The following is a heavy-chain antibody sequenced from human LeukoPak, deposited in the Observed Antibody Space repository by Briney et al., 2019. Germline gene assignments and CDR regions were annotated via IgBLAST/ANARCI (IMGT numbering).Heavy chain of an antibody. CDR2: ISSSSSYI. V-gene: IGHV3-21*04. CDR3: ASLLSYTPRVDMDV. J-gene: IGHJ6*03. CDR1: GFTFSSYS. Sequence: GGSLRLSCAASGFTFSSYSMNWVRQAPGKGLEWVSSISSSSSYIYYADSVKGRFTISRDNSKNTLYLQMNSLRAEDTAVYYCASLLSYTPRVDMDVWGKGTTVTISS. D-gene: IGHD2-2*02.